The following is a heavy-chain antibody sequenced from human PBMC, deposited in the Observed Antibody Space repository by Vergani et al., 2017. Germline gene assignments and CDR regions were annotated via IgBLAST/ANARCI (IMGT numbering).Heavy chain of an antibody. D-gene: IGHD2/OR15-2a*01. J-gene: IGHJ6*02. CDR3: ANSVIAGNVGVAYCCMDV. Sequence: QVQILQSGGGVVQPGGSLRLSCTLSGFTLNTYGIHWVRQAPGKGLEWVSFIRYDGSSEYYGDSVKGRFTISRDKSQNTVNLQMNSLRTEDTAVYFCANSVIAGNVGVAYCCMDVWGRGTTVTVSS. V-gene: IGHV3-30*02. CDR2: IRYDGSSE. CDR1: GFTLNTYG.